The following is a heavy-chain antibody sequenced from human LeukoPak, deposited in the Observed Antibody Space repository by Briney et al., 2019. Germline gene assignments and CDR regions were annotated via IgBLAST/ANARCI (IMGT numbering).Heavy chain of an antibody. CDR3: ARPRCLGCRYFDY. D-gene: IGHD2-15*01. CDR1: AGSISSSSYY. Sequence: PSETLSLTCTVSAGSISSSSYYWGWIRQPPGKGLEWIGTIYYSGSTYYNASLKSRATISVDTSKNQFSLKLSSVTAADTAVYYCARPRCLGCRYFDYWGQGTLVTVSS. V-gene: IGHV4-39*01. CDR2: IYYSGST. J-gene: IGHJ4*02.